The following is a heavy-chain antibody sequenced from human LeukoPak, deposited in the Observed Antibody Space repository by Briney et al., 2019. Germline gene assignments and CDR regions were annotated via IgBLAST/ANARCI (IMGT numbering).Heavy chain of an antibody. D-gene: IGHD7-27*01. J-gene: IGHJ3*02. CDR3: GGDRGEGDGAFDI. CDR1: GGSISSGSYY. CDR2: IYTSGST. Sequence: KTSETLSLTCTVSGGSISSGSYYWSWIRQPAGKGLEWIERIYTSGSTNYNPYLKSQLTISVDTSKNQFSLKLSSVTAADAAVYYCGGDRGEGDGAFDIWGQGTMVTASS. V-gene: IGHV4-61*02.